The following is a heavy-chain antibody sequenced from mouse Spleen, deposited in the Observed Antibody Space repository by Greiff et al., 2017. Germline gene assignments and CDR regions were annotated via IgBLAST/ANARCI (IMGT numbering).Heavy chain of an antibody. CDR2: IWSGGST. V-gene: IGHV2-2*02. CDR3: ARNDYRYDGWYFDV. Sequence: QVHVKQSGPGLVQPSQSLSITCTVSGFSLTSYGVHWVRQSPGKGLEWLGVIWSGGSTDYNAAFISRLSISKDNSKSQVFFKMNSLQANDTAIYYCARNDYRYDGWYFDVWGAGTTVTVSS. J-gene: IGHJ1*01. D-gene: IGHD2-14*01. CDR1: GFSLTSYG.